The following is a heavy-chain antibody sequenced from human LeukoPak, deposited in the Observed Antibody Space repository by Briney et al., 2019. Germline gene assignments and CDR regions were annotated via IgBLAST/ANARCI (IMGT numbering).Heavy chain of an antibody. CDR2: IYYSGST. CDR3: ARMRGGFWSGYSDY. CDR1: GDSTSSDRYY. Sequence: SETLSLTCAISGDSTSSDRYYGGWVRQPPGKGLEWIGNIYYSGSTYYNPSLKSRVTMSVDTSKNQFSLKLSSVTAADTAVYYCARMRGGFWSGYSDYWGQGTLVTVSS. J-gene: IGHJ4*02. D-gene: IGHD3-3*01. V-gene: IGHV4-39*01.